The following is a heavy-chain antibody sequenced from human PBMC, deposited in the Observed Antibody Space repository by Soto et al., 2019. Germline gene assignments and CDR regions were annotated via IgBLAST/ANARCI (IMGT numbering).Heavy chain of an antibody. J-gene: IGHJ4*02. V-gene: IGHV1-18*01. CDR1: GYTFTSYG. D-gene: IGHD5-18*01. CDR2: ISAYNGNT. CDR3: ASSLPVGYGLEGESD. Sequence: QVQLVQSGAEVKKPGASVKVSCKASGYTFTSYGISWVRQAPGQGLEWMGWISAYNGNTNYAQKLQGRVAMTTDTSTSTAYMELRSPRSDDTAVYYCASSLPVGYGLEGESDWGQGTLVTVSS.